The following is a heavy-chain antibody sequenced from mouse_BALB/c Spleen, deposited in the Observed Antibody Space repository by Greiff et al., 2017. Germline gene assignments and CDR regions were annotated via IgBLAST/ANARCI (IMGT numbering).Heavy chain of an antibody. CDR2: IDPANGNT. Sequence: VQLKQSGAELVKPGASVKLSCTASGFNIKDTYMHWVKQRPEQGLEWIGRIDPANGNTKYDPKFQGKATITADTSSNTAYLQLSSLTSEDTAVYYGAREFYDGYLTLYLDYWGQGTTLTVSS. J-gene: IGHJ2*01. CDR3: AREFYDGYLTLYLDY. D-gene: IGHD2-3*01. CDR1: GFNIKDTY. V-gene: IGHV14-3*02.